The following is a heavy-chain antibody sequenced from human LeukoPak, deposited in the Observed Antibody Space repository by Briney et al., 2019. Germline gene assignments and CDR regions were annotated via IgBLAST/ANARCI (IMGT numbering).Heavy chain of an antibody. CDR2: ISGSGGST. CDR3: ALTGSDSSGYYYVSDAFDI. V-gene: IGHV3-23*01. J-gene: IGHJ3*02. D-gene: IGHD3-22*01. Sequence: GGSLRLSCAASGFTFSSYAMSWVRQAPGKGLEWVSAISGSGGSTYYADSVKGRFTISRDNSKNTLYLQMNSLRAEDTAVYYCALTGSDSSGYYYVSDAFDIWGQGTMVTVSS. CDR1: GFTFSSYA.